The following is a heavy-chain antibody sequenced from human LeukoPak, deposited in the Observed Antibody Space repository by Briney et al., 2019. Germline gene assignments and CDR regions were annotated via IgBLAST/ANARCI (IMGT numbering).Heavy chain of an antibody. CDR2: ISGSGGST. J-gene: IGHJ6*03. CDR1: GFTFSSYA. CDR3: AKGEMVRGVIIGYYYYMDV. Sequence: GGSLRLSCAASGFTFSSYAMSWVRQAPGKGLEWVSAISGSGGSTYYADYVKGRFTISRDNSKNTLYLQMNILRAEDTAVYYCAKGEMVRGVIIGYYYYMDVWGKGTTVTVSS. V-gene: IGHV3-23*01. D-gene: IGHD3-10*01.